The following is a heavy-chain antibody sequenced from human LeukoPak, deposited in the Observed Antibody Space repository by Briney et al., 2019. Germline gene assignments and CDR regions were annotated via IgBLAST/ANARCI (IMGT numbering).Heavy chain of an antibody. CDR2: INPNSGGT. CDR3: ARSLYHYPTARMVRGVNNWFDP. Sequence: ASVKVSCKASGGTFSGYAISWVRQAPGQGLEWMGWINPNSGGTNYAQKFQGRVTMTRDTSISTAYMELSRLRSDDTAVYYCARSLYHYPTARMVRGVNNWFDPWGQGTLVTVSS. D-gene: IGHD3-10*01. CDR1: GGTFSGYA. V-gene: IGHV1-2*02. J-gene: IGHJ5*02.